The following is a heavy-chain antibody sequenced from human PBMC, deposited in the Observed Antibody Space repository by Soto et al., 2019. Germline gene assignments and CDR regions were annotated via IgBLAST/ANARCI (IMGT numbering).Heavy chain of an antibody. CDR3: AREWGTSIAAAFDY. V-gene: IGHV3-48*03. Sequence: EVQLVESGGGLVQPGGSMKLSCAASGFTFSSFEMNWVRQAPGKGLEWVSYISNSGRIIYYADSVKGRFTISRDDAKNSLYLQMNSLRAEDTADYYCAREWGTSIAAAFDYWGQGTLVTVSS. J-gene: IGHJ4*02. CDR1: GFTFSSFE. D-gene: IGHD6-6*01. CDR2: ISNSGRII.